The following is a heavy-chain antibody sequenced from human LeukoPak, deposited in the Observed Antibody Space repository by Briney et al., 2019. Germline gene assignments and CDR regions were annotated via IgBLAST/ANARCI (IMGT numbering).Heavy chain of an antibody. CDR1: GFTFSSYG. V-gene: IGHV3-33*03. J-gene: IGHJ4*02. Sequence: GGSLRLSCAASGFTFSSYGMHRVPQAPGKGLEWVAVIWYAGSNKYYADSVKVRFTISRDASTNTLYLQMNSLRAEETGVYDCATGGYGLANWGQGTLVTVSS. CDR2: IWYAGSNK. D-gene: IGHD3-16*01. CDR3: ATGGYGLAN.